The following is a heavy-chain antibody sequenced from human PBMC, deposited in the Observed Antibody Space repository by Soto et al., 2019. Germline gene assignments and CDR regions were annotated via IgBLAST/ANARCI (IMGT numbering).Heavy chain of an antibody. J-gene: IGHJ4*02. CDR1: GFTFSSYA. Sequence: GGSLILSCAASGFTFSSYAMSWVRQAPGKGLEWVSAISGSGGSTYYADSVKGRFTISRDNSKNTLYLQMNSLRAEDTAVYYCAKASAGFGESNYFDYWGQGTLVTVSS. CDR3: AKASAGFGESNYFDY. D-gene: IGHD3-10*01. V-gene: IGHV3-23*01. CDR2: ISGSGGST.